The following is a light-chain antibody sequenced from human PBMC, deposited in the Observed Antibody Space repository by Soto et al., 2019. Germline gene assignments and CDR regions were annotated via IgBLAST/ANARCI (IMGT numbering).Light chain of an antibody. CDR1: SSNIGSNY. J-gene: IGLJ1*01. CDR3: AAWDDSLNGSYV. V-gene: IGLV1-47*01. CDR2: RNN. Sequence: QSVLTQPPSASGTPGQRVTISCSGSSSNIGSNYVYWYQQLPGTAPKLLIYRNNQRPSGVPDRFSGSKSGTSASLAISGLRSEYEADYYCAAWDDSLNGSYVFGTGTKVTVL.